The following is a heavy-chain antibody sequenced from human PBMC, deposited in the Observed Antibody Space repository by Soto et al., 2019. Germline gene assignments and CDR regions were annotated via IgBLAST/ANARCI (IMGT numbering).Heavy chain of an antibody. V-gene: IGHV4-34*01. D-gene: IGHD2-15*01. CDR2: INHSGST. CDR1: GGSLSGYY. CDR3: ARVVVAPNYYYGMDV. J-gene: IGHJ6*02. Sequence: SETLSLTCAVYGGSLSGYYWSWIRQPPGKGLEWIGEINHSGSTNYNPSLKSRVTISVDTSKNQFSLKLSSVTAADTAVYYCARVVVAPNYYYGMDVWGQGTTVTVSS.